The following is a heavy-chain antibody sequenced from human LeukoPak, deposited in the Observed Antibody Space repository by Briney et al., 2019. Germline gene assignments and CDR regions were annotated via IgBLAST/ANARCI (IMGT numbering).Heavy chain of an antibody. CDR3: ATEVGSGWFCLDF. D-gene: IGHD6-19*01. J-gene: IGHJ4*02. Sequence: PGGSLRLSCAASGFTFSSYSMNWVRQAPGKGLEWVSSISSSSSYIYYADSVKGRFTISRDNFKNTLYLQMNSLRADDTAEYYCATEVGSGWFCLDFRGQGTLVTVSP. CDR2: ISSSSSYI. CDR1: GFTFSSYS. V-gene: IGHV3-21*04.